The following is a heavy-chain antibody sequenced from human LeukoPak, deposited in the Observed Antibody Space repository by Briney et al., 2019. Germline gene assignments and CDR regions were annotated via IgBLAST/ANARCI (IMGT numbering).Heavy chain of an antibody. J-gene: IGHJ5*02. CDR2: IRDSGET. CDR1: GFSVSNYY. V-gene: IGHV3-66*03. CDR3: ARDRAVTQDWVEFDP. Sequence: GGSLRLSCAGSGFSVSNYYMSWVRQAPGEGLEWVSLIRDSGETFYADSVKGRFTISRDNSKNTMYLQMNRLRVEDTAVYFCARDRAVTQDWVEFDPWGQGTLVTVSS. D-gene: IGHD4-17*01.